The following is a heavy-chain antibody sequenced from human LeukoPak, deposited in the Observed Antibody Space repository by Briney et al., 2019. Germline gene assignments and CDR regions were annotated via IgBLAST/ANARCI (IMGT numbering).Heavy chain of an antibody. CDR2: IDTHSGAT. D-gene: IGHD1-26*01. J-gene: IGHJ4*02. CDR1: GNTFAGYY. Sequence: ASVKVSCKASGNTFAGYYVHWVRQAPGQGLEWMGWIDTHSGATNYAQHFQGRVTMTTDTSVTTAYMDLDGLKSDDAAVYFCARGPIGGLRKGFDIWGQGALVTVSS. CDR3: ARGPIGGLRKGFDI. V-gene: IGHV1-2*02.